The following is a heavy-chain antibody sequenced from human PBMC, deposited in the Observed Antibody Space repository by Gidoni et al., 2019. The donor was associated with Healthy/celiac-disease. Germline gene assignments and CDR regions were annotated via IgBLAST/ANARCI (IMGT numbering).Heavy chain of an antibody. V-gene: IGHV1-58*01. CDR3: AAGQGGGIGAAFDY. Sequence: QMQRVQSGPEGKKPVTSARVSGQASGYTFTSSAVQWVRHARRQCLEWIGWIVVGSGNTNYAQKFQERVTITRDMSTSTAYMELSSLRSEDTAVYYCAAGQGGGIGAAFDYWGQGTLVTVSS. D-gene: IGHD2-15*01. CDR1: GYTFTSSA. CDR2: IVVGSGNT. J-gene: IGHJ4*02.